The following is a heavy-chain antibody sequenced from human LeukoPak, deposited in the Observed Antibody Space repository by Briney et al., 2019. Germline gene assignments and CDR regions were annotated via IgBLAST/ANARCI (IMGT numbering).Heavy chain of an antibody. CDR2: IYYSGST. Sequence: PSETLSLTCTVSGGSISSYYWSWIRQPPGKGLEWIGYIYYSGSTNYNPPLKSRVTISVDTSKNQFSLKLTSVTAADTAVYYCARRDIVPTRTVFDIWGQGTMVTVSS. J-gene: IGHJ3*02. V-gene: IGHV4-59*08. CDR1: GGSISSYY. D-gene: IGHD5-12*01. CDR3: ARRDIVPTRTVFDI.